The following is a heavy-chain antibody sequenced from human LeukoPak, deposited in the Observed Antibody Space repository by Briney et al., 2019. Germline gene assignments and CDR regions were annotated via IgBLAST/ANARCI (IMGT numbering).Heavy chain of an antibody. J-gene: IGHJ4*02. CDR3: AKPTGYVVPAAPRH. Sequence: GGSLRLSCAASGFTFSSYAMSWVRQAPGKGLEWVSAISGSGGSTYYADSVKGRFTTSRDNSKNTLYLQMNSLRAEDTAVYYCAKPTGYVVPAAPRHWGQGTLVTVSS. CDR2: ISGSGGST. V-gene: IGHV3-23*01. CDR1: GFTFSSYA. D-gene: IGHD2-2*01.